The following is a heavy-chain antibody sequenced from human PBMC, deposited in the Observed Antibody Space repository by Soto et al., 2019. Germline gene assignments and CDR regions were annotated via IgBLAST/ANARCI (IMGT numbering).Heavy chain of an antibody. CDR3: ARADCTGAYCYSWPFNYCVDV. Sequence: QVQLVESGGGVVQPGGSLRLSCTTSGFTFNTYGMHWVRQAPGKGLECVAIIWYDGRNKYYADSVKGRFTISRDNSQNTLYWHMNSLRAEHTALYYCARADCTGAYCYSWPFNYCVDVWGQWTTVTVSS. V-gene: IGHV3-33*08. CDR2: IWYDGRNK. D-gene: IGHD2-15*01. CDR1: GFTFNTYG. J-gene: IGHJ6*02.